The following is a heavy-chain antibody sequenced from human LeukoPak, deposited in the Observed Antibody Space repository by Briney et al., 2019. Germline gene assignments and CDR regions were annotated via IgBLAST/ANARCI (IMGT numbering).Heavy chain of an antibody. CDR2: IKQDGSEK. J-gene: IGHJ4*02. Sequence: PGGSLRLSCAASGFTFSSYWMSWVRQAPGKGLEWVANIKQDGSEKYYVDSVKGRFTISRDNAKNSLYLQMNSLRAEDTAVYYCARDSGHFDWLLSTAFDYWGQGTLVTVSS. D-gene: IGHD3-9*01. CDR3: ARDSGHFDWLLSTAFDY. CDR1: GFTFSSYW. V-gene: IGHV3-7*01.